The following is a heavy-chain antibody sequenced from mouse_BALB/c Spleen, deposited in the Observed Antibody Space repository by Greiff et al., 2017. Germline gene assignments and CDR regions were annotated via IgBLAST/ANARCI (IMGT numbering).Heavy chain of an antibody. CDR3: ARSGNYEGNFDY. CDR2: ISSGSSTI. Sequence: EVKLMESGGGLVQPGGSRKLSCAASGFTFSSFGMHWVRQAPEKGLEWVAYISSGSSTIYYADTVKGRFTISRDNPKNTLFLQMTSLRSEDTAMYYCARSGNYEGNFDYWGQGTTLTVSS. CDR1: GFTFSSFG. D-gene: IGHD2-1*01. V-gene: IGHV5-17*02. J-gene: IGHJ2*01.